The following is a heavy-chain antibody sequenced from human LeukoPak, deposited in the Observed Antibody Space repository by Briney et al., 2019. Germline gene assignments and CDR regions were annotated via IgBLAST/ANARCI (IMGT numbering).Heavy chain of an antibody. J-gene: IGHJ4*02. Sequence: GGSLRLSCGASGFTFSSYAMSWVRQAPGKGQEWVSAISGSGGSTYYADSVKGRFTISRDNSKNTLYLQMNSLRAEDTAVYYCAKNLWFGEYNDYWGQGTLVTVFS. D-gene: IGHD3-10*01. CDR1: GFTFSSYA. CDR3: AKNLWFGEYNDY. V-gene: IGHV3-23*01. CDR2: ISGSGGST.